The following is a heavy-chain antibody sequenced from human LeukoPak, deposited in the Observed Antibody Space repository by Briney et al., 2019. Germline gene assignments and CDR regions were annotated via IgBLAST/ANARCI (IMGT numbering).Heavy chain of an antibody. J-gene: IGHJ6*02. CDR2: ISYDGSNK. CDR3: AKGTVLRYFDWSPIAPNYYYGMDV. D-gene: IGHD3-9*01. Sequence: GGSLRLSCAASGFTFSNYEMNWVRQAPGKGLEWVAVISYDGSNKYYADSVKGRFTISRDNSKNTLYLQMNSLRAEDTAVYYCAKGTVLRYFDWSPIAPNYYYGMDVWGQGTTVTVSS. CDR1: GFTFSNYE. V-gene: IGHV3-30*18.